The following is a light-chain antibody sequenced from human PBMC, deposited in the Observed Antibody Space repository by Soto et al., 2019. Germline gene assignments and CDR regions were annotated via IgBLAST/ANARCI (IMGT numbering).Light chain of an antibody. Sequence: QSALTQPASVSGSPGQSITISCTGTSSDVGGYNYVSWYQHHPGKAPKLMIYEVSNRPSGVSNRFSGSKSGNTASLTISGLQAEDEDDYYCSSYTSSSTLYVFGTGTKLTVL. CDR2: EVS. CDR1: SSDVGGYNY. CDR3: SSYTSSSTLYV. V-gene: IGLV2-14*01. J-gene: IGLJ1*01.